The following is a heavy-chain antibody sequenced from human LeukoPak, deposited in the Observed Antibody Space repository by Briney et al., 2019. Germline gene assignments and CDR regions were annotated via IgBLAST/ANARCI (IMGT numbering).Heavy chain of an antibody. CDR1: GYTFTSYD. CDR3: ARHVGQERDSSSWYHYYYMDV. V-gene: IGHV1-8*03. D-gene: IGHD6-13*01. J-gene: IGHJ6*03. CDR2: MNPNSGNT. Sequence: ASVKISCKASGYTFTSYDINWVRQATGQGLEWMGWMNPNSGNTGYAQKFQGRVTITRNTSISTAYMELSSLRASDTAMYYCARHVGQERDSSSWYHYYYMDVWGKGTTVTVSS.